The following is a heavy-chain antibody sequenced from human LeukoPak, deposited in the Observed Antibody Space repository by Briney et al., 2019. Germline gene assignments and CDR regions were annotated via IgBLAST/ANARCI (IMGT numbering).Heavy chain of an antibody. CDR1: GDSISSYS. D-gene: IGHD2-2*01. J-gene: IGHJ5*02. CDR2: IYTNGNT. V-gene: IGHV4-4*09. CDR3: ARPSTPGGYNWFDP. Sequence: SETLSLTCTVSGDSISSYSWSWIRQPPGKDLEWIGYIYTNGNTNYNPSLKSRVTISVDTSKNQLLLKLSSVTAADTAVYYCARPSTPGGYNWFDPWGQGTLVTVSA.